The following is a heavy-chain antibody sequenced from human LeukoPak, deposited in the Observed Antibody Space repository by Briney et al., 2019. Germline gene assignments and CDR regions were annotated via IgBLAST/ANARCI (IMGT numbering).Heavy chain of an antibody. V-gene: IGHV3-23*01. CDR1: GFTFSSYA. Sequence: GGSLRLSCAASGFTFSSYAMNWVRQAPGKGLEWVSAVSGSGGTTYYADSVKGRFTISRDSSKSTLYLQMNSLRAEDTAVYYCAKTSREGSGTYFDFYYGMDVWGQGTTVIVSS. CDR3: AKTSREGSGTYFDFYYGMDV. D-gene: IGHD1-26*01. J-gene: IGHJ6*02. CDR2: VSGSGGTT.